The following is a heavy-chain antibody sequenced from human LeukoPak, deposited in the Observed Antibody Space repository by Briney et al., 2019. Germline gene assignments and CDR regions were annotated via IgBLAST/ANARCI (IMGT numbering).Heavy chain of an antibody. CDR2: VYSSGNT. Sequence: SETLSLTCIVSGGSISNYYWTWIRQPPGKGLEWIGYVYSSGNTNYNPSLNSRVIISLDTSKNQFHLMLRSLTAADTAVYYCARRYNASTRERFDYWGQGTLVTVSS. V-gene: IGHV4-59*08. D-gene: IGHD1-1*01. CDR1: GGSISNYY. J-gene: IGHJ4*02. CDR3: ARRYNASTRERFDY.